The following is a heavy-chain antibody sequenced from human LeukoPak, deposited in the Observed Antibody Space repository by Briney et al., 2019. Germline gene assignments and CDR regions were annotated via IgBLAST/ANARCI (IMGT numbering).Heavy chain of an antibody. D-gene: IGHD5-24*01. CDR3: ARAGEMATIINWFDP. CDR2: IYSGGST. J-gene: IGHJ5*02. Sequence: GGSLRLSCAASGFTVSSNYMSWVRQAPGKGLEWVSVIYSGGSTYYADSVKGRFTISRDNSKNTLYLQMNSLRAEDTAVYYCARAGEMATIINWFDPWGQGTLVTVSS. V-gene: IGHV3-53*01. CDR1: GFTVSSNY.